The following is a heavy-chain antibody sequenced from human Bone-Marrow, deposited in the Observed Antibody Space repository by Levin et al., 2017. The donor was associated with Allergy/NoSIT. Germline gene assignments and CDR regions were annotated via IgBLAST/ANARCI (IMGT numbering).Heavy chain of an antibody. CDR3: VTGGGSDDF. CDR1: RFIFGRHD. Sequence: GESLKISCAVSRFIFGRHDMSWVRQAPVKGLEWVSAISVSGGTTYYADSVKGRFTISRDSSENTLYLEMKSLRAEDTAVYYCVTGGGSDDFWGQGTLVTVSP. V-gene: IGHV3-23*01. J-gene: IGHJ4*02. D-gene: IGHD3-10*01. CDR2: ISVSGGTT.